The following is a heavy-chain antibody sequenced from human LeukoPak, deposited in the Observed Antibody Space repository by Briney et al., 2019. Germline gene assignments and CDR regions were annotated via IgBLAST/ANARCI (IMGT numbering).Heavy chain of an antibody. V-gene: IGHV4-34*01. CDR1: GGSFSGYY. J-gene: IGHJ4*02. CDR2: INHSGST. Sequence: PSETLSLTCAVYGGSFSGYYWSWIRQPPGKGLEWIGEINHSGSTNYNPSLKSRVTISVDTSKNQFSLKLSSVTAADTAVYYCARLSGYSYGRRPYFDYWGQGTQVTVSS. CDR3: ARLSGYSYGRRPYFDY. D-gene: IGHD5-18*01.